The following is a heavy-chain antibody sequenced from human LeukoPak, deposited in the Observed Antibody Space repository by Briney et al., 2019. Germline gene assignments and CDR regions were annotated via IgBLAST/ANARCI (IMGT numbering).Heavy chain of an antibody. Sequence: PGGSLRLSCAASGFAFSRYGMHWVRQAPGKGLEWVAFIRYDESDKKYKDSVKGRFTVSKDNSKNTVSLQMNSLRFEDTAVYYCATYFYASGNYYNYIYYWGQGALATVSS. CDR1: GFAFSRYG. D-gene: IGHD3-10*01. CDR2: IRYDESDK. CDR3: ATYFYASGNYYNYIYY. J-gene: IGHJ4*02. V-gene: IGHV3-30*02.